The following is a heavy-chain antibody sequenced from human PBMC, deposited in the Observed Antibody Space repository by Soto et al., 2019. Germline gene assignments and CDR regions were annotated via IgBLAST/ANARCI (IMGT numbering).Heavy chain of an antibody. J-gene: IGHJ4*02. D-gene: IGHD1-26*01. CDR3: ARGVSAGVDY. CDR1: GYSCTRLD. CDR2: MQPSTGRT. V-gene: IGHV1-8*01. Sequence: ASVKVSCKASGYSCTRLDINWVRQTAGQGLEWMGWMQPSTGRTGYAQKFQGRVTMTRDTSINTAYMELTTLTSDDTAFYYCARGVSAGVDYWGQGTLVTVSS.